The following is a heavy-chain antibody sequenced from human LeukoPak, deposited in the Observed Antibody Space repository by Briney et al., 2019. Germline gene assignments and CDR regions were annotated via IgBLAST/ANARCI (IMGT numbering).Heavy chain of an antibody. V-gene: IGHV3-30-3*01. Sequence: GGSLRLSFAASGFTFSSYAMHWVRQAPGKGLEWVAVISYDGSNKYYADSVKGRFTISRDNSKNTLYLQMNSLRAEDTAVYYCARVADSSGYSYFDYWGQGTLVTVSS. J-gene: IGHJ4*02. CDR3: ARVADSSGYSYFDY. D-gene: IGHD3-22*01. CDR2: ISYDGSNK. CDR1: GFTFSSYA.